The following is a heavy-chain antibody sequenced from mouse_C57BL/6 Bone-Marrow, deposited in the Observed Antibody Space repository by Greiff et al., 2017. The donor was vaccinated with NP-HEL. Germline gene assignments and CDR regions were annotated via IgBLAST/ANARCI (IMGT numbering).Heavy chain of an antibody. J-gene: IGHJ3*01. Sequence: VQLQQSGAELVRPGTSVKVSCKASGYAFTNYLIEWVKQRPGQGLAWIGVINPGSGGTNYNEKFKGKATLTADKSSSPAYMQLSSLTSEDSAVYFCGDGSSYSFAYWGQGTLVTVSA. CDR3: GDGSSYSFAY. CDR2: INPGSGGT. V-gene: IGHV1-54*01. D-gene: IGHD1-1*01. CDR1: GYAFTNYL.